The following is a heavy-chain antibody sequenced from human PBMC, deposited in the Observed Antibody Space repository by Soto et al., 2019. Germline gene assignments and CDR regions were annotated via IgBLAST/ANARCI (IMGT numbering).Heavy chain of an antibody. CDR2: EYYSGST. D-gene: IGHD1-26*01. CDR1: GGSINSYY. CDR3: ARGVLGATTYFDY. V-gene: IGHV4-59*08. J-gene: IGHJ4*02. Sequence: SETLSLTCPVSGGSINSYYWTWIRQPPGKGLEWIANEYYSGSTNYNPSLRSRVTISVDTSKNQLSLKLSSVTAADTAVYYCARGVLGATTYFDYWGQGTLVTVSS.